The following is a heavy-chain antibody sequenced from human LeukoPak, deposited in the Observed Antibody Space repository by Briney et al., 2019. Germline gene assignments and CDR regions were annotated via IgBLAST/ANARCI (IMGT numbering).Heavy chain of an antibody. CDR3: ARSGGRTMDV. CDR2: IYYSGST. Sequence: SETLSLTCTVSGGSISSYYWSWIRQPPGKGLEWIGYIYYSGSTNYNPSLKSRVTISVDTSKNQFSLKLSSVTAADTAVYYCARSGGRTMDVWGKGTTVTVSS. D-gene: IGHD1-1*01. CDR1: GGSISSYY. V-gene: IGHV4-59*12. J-gene: IGHJ6*04.